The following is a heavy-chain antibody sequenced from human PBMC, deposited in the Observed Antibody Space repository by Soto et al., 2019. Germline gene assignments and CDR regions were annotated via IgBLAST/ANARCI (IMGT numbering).Heavy chain of an antibody. CDR1: GFTFSSYW. V-gene: IGHV3-7*01. J-gene: IGHJ4*02. D-gene: IGHD3-3*01. CDR2: IKQDGSEK. CDR3: GLRTYYDFWSGYFMSKLFDY. Sequence: PGGSLRLSCAASGFTFSSYWMSWVRQAPGKGLEWVANIKQDGSEKYYVDSVKGRFTISRDNAKNSLYLQMNSLRAEDTAVYYCGLRTYYDFWSGYFMSKLFDYWGQGTLVTVSS.